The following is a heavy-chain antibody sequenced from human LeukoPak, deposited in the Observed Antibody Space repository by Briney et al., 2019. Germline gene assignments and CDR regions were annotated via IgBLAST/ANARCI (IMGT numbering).Heavy chain of an antibody. CDR1: GFTFSSYE. Sequence: GGSLRLSCAASGFTFSSYEMNWVRQAPGKGLGWVSYISSSGSTIYYADSVKGRFTISRDNAKNSLYLQMNSLRAEDTAVYYCARYETGYLDYWGQGTLVTVSS. V-gene: IGHV3-48*03. CDR3: ARYETGYLDY. D-gene: IGHD1-1*01. J-gene: IGHJ4*02. CDR2: ISSSGSTI.